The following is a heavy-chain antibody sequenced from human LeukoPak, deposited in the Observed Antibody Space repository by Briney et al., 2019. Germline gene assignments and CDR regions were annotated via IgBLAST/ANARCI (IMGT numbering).Heavy chain of an antibody. D-gene: IGHD3-3*01. J-gene: IGHJ6*03. CDR1: GFTFSSYG. CDR3: ARAPSKYDFWSGYHYYYMDV. V-gene: IGHV3-21*01. Sequence: GGSLRLSCAASGFTFSSYGMHWVRQAPGKGLEWVSSISSSSSYIYYADSVKGRFTISRDNAKNSLYLQMNSLRAEDTAVCYCARAPSKYDFWSGYHYYYMDVWGKGTTVTVSS. CDR2: ISSSSSYI.